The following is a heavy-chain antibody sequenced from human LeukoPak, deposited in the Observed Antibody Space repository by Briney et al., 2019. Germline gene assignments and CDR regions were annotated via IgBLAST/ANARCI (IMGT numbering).Heavy chain of an antibody. V-gene: IGHV4-34*01. CDR2: INHSGST. Sequence: SETLSLTCAVYGGSFSGYYWSWIRQPPGKGLEWIGEINHSGSTNYNPSLKSRVTISVDTSKNQFSLKLSSVTAADTAVYYCARRDSGALDYWGQGTLVTVSS. CDR1: GGSFSGYY. CDR3: ARRDSGALDY. J-gene: IGHJ4*02. D-gene: IGHD2-15*01.